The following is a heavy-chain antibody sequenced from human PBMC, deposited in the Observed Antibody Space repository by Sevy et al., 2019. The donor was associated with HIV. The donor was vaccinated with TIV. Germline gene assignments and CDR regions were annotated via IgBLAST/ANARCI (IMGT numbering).Heavy chain of an antibody. CDR1: GYTFTGYY. Sequence: ASVKVSCKASGYTFTGYYMHWVRQAPGQGLEWMGRINPNSGGTNYAQKFQGRVTMTRETSIGTAYMELRRLRSDDTAVYYCVRWEYNWNDDGWFDPWGQGTLVTVSS. CDR3: VRWEYNWNDDGWFDP. V-gene: IGHV1-2*06. CDR2: INPNSGGT. J-gene: IGHJ5*02. D-gene: IGHD1-1*01.